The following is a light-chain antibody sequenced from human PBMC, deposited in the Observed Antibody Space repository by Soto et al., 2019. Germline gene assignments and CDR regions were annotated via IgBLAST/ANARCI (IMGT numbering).Light chain of an antibody. CDR3: SSTAGNNNLV. Sequence: QSALTQSPSASGSPGQSVTISCTGTSSDVGGHNYVSWYQHHPGKAPKLIIYEVSKRPSGVPYRFSGSKSGNTASLTVSGLQAEDEAVYYCSSTAGNNNLVFGGGTKLTVL. CDR1: SSDVGGHNY. V-gene: IGLV2-8*01. J-gene: IGLJ3*02. CDR2: EVS.